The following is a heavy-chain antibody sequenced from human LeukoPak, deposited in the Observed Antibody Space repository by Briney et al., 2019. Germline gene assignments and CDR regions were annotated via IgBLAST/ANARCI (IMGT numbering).Heavy chain of an antibody. J-gene: IGHJ4*02. CDR2: ISSYNGNT. V-gene: IGHV1-18*01. Sequence: ASVKVSCKASGYTFSSLGISWVRQAPGQGFEWMGWISSYNGNTIYAQSLQGRVTMTTDTSTNTAYMELRSLSSVDTAVYYCARDWEHVGPDYWGQGTLVTVSS. D-gene: IGHD1-26*01. CDR1: GYTFSSLG. CDR3: ARDWEHVGPDY.